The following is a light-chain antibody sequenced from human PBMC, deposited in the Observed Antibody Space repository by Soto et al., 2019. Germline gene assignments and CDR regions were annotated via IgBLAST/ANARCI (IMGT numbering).Light chain of an antibody. Sequence: EIVLTQSPGTLSLSPGERATLSCRASQSVSSSYLAWYQQKPGQAPRLLIYDASSRATGIPDGFSGSGSGTDFTLTISSLEPEDFAVYYCQHYGNSQLTFGGGTKVDIK. CDR3: QHYGNSQLT. J-gene: IGKJ4*01. CDR2: DAS. CDR1: QSVSSSY. V-gene: IGKV3-20*01.